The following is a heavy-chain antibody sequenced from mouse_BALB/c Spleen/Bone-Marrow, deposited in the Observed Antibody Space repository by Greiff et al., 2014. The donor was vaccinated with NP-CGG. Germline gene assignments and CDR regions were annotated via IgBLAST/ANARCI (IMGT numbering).Heavy chain of an antibody. CDR2: ISSGSSTI. J-gene: IGHJ3*01. V-gene: IGHV5-17*02. CDR3: ARGITTGFAY. D-gene: IGHD2-4*01. CDR1: GFTFSSFG. Sequence: VHLVESGGGLVQPGGSRKLPCAASGFTFSSFGMHWVRQAPEKGLEWVAYISSGSSTIYYAETVKGRFTISRDNPKNTLFLQMTSLRSEDTAMYYCARGITTGFAYWGQGTLVTVSA.